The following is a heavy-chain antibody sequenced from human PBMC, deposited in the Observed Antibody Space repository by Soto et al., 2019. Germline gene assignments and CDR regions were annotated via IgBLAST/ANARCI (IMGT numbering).Heavy chain of an antibody. D-gene: IGHD2-2*01. V-gene: IGHV4-34*01. CDR2: INHSGST. CDR1: GGSFSGYY. J-gene: IGHJ6*02. Sequence: PSETLSLTCAVYGGSFSGYYWSWIRQPPGKGLEWIGEINHSGSTNYNPSLKSRVTISVDTSKNQFSLRLSSVTAADTAVYYCARQVPDANYYYYRIGVWGQGTTVTVYS. CDR3: ARQVPDANYYYYRIGV.